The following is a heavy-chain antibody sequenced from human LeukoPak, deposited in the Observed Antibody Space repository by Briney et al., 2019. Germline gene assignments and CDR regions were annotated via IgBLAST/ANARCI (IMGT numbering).Heavy chain of an antibody. V-gene: IGHV3-21*01. CDR3: AKAAGSGYDC. J-gene: IGHJ4*02. CDR2: ISSSSSYI. Sequence: GGSLRLSCAASGFTFSSYAMSWARQAPGKGLEWVSSISSSSSYIYYADSVKGRFTISRDNAKNSLYLQMNSLRAEDTAVYYCAKAAGSGYDCWGQGTLVTVSS. D-gene: IGHD5-12*01. CDR1: GFTFSSYA.